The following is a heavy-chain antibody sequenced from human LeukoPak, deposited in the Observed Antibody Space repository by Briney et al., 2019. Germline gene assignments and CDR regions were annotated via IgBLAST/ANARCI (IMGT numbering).Heavy chain of an antibody. Sequence: GGSLRLSCSGSAFIFSNYWVTWARRAPGKGLEWVSAISTDSDYIYYGDSVKGRFTVSRDNAKNSLYLQMNSLRAEDTALYYCVRASYSSTWYLDSWGQGALVIVSS. CDR2: ISTDSDYI. CDR3: VRASYSSTWYLDS. V-gene: IGHV3-21*01. J-gene: IGHJ4*02. D-gene: IGHD6-13*01. CDR1: AFIFSNYW.